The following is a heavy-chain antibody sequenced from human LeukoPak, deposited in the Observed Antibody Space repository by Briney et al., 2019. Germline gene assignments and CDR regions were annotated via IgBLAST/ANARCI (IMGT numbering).Heavy chain of an antibody. CDR3: ARDSSGWYPDY. D-gene: IGHD6-19*01. J-gene: IGHJ4*02. CDR2: ISSSSSTI. CDR1: GFTFSSYS. V-gene: IGHV3-48*01. Sequence: PGGSLRLSCAASGFTFSSYSMNWVRQAPGKGREWVSYISSSSSTIYYADSVKGRFTISRDNAKNSLYLQMNSLRAEDTAVYYCARDSSGWYPDYWGQGTLVTVSS.